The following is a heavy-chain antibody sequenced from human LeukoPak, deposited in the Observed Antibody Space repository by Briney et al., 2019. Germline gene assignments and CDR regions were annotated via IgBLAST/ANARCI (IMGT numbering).Heavy chain of an antibody. D-gene: IGHD6-13*01. CDR1: GFTFSSYS. CDR2: ISSSSSYI. J-gene: IGHJ3*02. V-gene: IGHV3-21*01. Sequence: AGGSLRLSCAASGFTFSSYSMNWVRQAPGKGLEWVSSISSSSSYIYYADSVKGRFTISRDNAKNSLYLQMNSLRAEDTAVYYCARDRGYSSSWPSGAFDIWGQGTMVTVSS. CDR3: ARDRGYSSSWPSGAFDI.